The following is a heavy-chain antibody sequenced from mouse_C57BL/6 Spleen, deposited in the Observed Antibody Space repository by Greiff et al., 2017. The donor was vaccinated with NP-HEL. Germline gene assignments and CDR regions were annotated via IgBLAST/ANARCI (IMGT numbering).Heavy chain of an antibody. CDR3: AATVGYAMDY. J-gene: IGHJ4*01. D-gene: IGHD1-1*01. Sequence: QVQLQQSGPELVKPGASVKISCKASGYAFSSSWMNWVKQRPGKGLEWIGRIYPGDGDTTYNGKFKGKATLTADTSSSTAYMQLSSLTSEDSAVYFCAATVGYAMDYWGQGTSVTVSS. CDR1: GYAFSSSW. CDR2: IYPGDGDT. V-gene: IGHV1-82*01.